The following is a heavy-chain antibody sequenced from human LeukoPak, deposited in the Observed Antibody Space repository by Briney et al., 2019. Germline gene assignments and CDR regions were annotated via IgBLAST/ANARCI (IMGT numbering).Heavy chain of an antibody. Sequence: SETLSLTCTVSGGSISTYYWSWIRQPPGEGLEWIGSIYYSGTTHSNPSLKSRATISVDTSKNHLSLKVNSVTAADTAVYYCARAGAWQIDPWGQGTLVTVSS. CDR1: GGSISTYY. J-gene: IGHJ5*02. CDR2: IYYSGTT. CDR3: ARAGAWQIDP. D-gene: IGHD3-10*01. V-gene: IGHV4-59*01.